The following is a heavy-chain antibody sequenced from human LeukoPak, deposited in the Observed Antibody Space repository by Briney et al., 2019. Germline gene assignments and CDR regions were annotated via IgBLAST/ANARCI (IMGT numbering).Heavy chain of an antibody. J-gene: IGHJ6*02. CDR1: GFTFSSYS. Sequence: GGSLRLSCAASGFTFSSYSMNWVRQAPGKGLEWVSSISSSSSYIYYADSVTGRFTISRDNAKNSLYLQMNSLRAEDTAVYYCARDQRPGIAVAGTYGMDVWGQGTTVTVSS. D-gene: IGHD6-19*01. CDR3: ARDQRPGIAVAGTYGMDV. V-gene: IGHV3-21*01. CDR2: ISSSSSYI.